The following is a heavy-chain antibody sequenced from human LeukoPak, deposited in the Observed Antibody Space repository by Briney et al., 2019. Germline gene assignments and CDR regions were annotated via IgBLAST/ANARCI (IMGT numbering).Heavy chain of an antibody. CDR3: VRDRLYCSYTDCSKLYC. Sequence: GGSLRLSCAASGFTFNSYAMSWVRQAPGKGLEWVSVIPGSGDITYYADSVKGRFTISRDNSKNTLYLQMNSLRAEDTAIYYCVRDRLYCSYTDCSKLYCWGQGALVTVSS. J-gene: IGHJ4*02. CDR1: GFTFNSYA. D-gene: IGHD2-2*01. CDR2: IPGSGDIT. V-gene: IGHV3-23*01.